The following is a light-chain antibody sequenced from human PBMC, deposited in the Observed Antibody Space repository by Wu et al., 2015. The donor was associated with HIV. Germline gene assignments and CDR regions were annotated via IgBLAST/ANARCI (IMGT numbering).Light chain of an antibody. V-gene: IGKV1-5*03. CDR3: QQYRA. Sequence: DVQLTQSPSTLSASVGDRVTITCRASQKISTWVAWYQHKPGKAPKLLIFKASILESGVPSRFSGSESGTAFTLTISSLQPDDFATYYCQQYRAFGQGTKVEIK. J-gene: IGKJ1*01. CDR1: QKISTW. CDR2: KAS.